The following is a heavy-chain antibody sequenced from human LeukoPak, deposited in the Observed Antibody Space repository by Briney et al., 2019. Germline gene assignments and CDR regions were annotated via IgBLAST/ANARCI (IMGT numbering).Heavy chain of an antibody. CDR2: INPNSGGT. CDR3: ARPRLDTAMYVY. V-gene: IGHV1-2*02. CDR1: GYTFTGYY. Sequence: ASVKVSCKASGYTFTGYYMHWVRQAPGQGLEWMGWINPNSGGTNYAQKFQGRVIMTRDTSISTAYMELSRLRSDDKAVYYCARPRLDTAMYVYWGQGTLVTVSS. J-gene: IGHJ4*02. D-gene: IGHD5-18*01.